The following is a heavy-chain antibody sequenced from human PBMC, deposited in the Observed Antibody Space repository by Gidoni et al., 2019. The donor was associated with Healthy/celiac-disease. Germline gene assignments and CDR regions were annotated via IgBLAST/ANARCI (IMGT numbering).Heavy chain of an antibody. CDR1: GFSLSTARMG. Sequence: QVTLKESGPVLVNPTETLTLTCTVSGFSLSTARMGVSWIRPPPGKALEWLAHIFSNDEKSYSTSLKSRLTISKDTSKSQVVLTMTNMDPVDTSTYYCARSYDFWSGYYWFDPWGQGTLVTVSS. V-gene: IGHV2-26*01. J-gene: IGHJ5*02. CDR2: IFSNDEK. CDR3: ARSYDFWSGYYWFDP. D-gene: IGHD3-3*01.